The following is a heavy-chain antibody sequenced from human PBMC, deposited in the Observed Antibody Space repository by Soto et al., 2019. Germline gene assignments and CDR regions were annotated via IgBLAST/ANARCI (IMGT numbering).Heavy chain of an antibody. CDR3: ARELYSCSGHCPYYMDY. CDR1: GYPLTDYF. D-gene: IGHD2-15*01. CDR2: ISLYHHST. V-gene: IGHV1-46*01. Sequence: ASVKVSCKTSGYPLTDYFIHWVRQAPGQGLEWMGIISLYHHSTSYAQKFQGRLTVTADTSTTTVYMDLSSLTSEDSAVYWCARELYSCSGHCPYYMDYWRHGTLVTVSS. J-gene: IGHJ4*01.